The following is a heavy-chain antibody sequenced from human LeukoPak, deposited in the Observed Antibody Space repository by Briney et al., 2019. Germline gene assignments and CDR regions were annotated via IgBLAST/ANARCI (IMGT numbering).Heavy chain of an antibody. CDR2: IYRGGTT. CDR1: GFTASDNY. CDR3: AREGAYCGGDCFGD. D-gene: IGHD2-21*02. Sequence: PGGSLRLSCAASGFTASDNYMSWVRQAPGKGLEWVSVIYRGGTTYYADSVKGRFTISRDNSKSTLHLQMNSLRAEDTAVYYCAREGAYCGGDCFGDWGQGTLVTVSS. J-gene: IGHJ4*02. V-gene: IGHV3-53*01.